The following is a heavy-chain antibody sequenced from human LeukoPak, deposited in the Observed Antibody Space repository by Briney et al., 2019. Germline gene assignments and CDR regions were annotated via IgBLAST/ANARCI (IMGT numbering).Heavy chain of an antibody. Sequence: SETLSLTCTVSGGSISSSSYYWGWIRQPPGRGLEWIGSIYYSGSTYHSPSLKSRVTISVDKSKNQFSLKLSSVTAADTAVYYCARYYGSGSLDYWGQGTLVTVSS. V-gene: IGHV4-39*01. J-gene: IGHJ4*02. D-gene: IGHD3-10*01. CDR2: IYYSGST. CDR1: GGSISSSSYY. CDR3: ARYYGSGSLDY.